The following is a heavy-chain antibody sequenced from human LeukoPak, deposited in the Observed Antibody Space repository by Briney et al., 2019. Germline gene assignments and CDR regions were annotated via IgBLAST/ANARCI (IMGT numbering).Heavy chain of an antibody. Sequence: GGSLRHSCAASGFTFSSYAMGWVRQAPGKGLEWVSAISSSGGSTYYADSVKGRFTISRDNSKNTLSLQMNSLRAEDTAVYYCAKSNLYSNGWYRYWGQGTLVTVSS. CDR3: AKSNLYSNGWYRY. V-gene: IGHV3-23*01. CDR2: ISSSGGST. CDR1: GFTFSSYA. D-gene: IGHD6-19*01. J-gene: IGHJ4*02.